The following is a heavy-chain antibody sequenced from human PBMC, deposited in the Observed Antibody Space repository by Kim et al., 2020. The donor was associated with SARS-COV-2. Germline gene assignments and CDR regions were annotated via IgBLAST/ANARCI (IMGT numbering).Heavy chain of an antibody. V-gene: IGHV3-23*01. J-gene: IGHJ3*02. Sequence: LSLTCAASGFTFGSYAMSWVRQAPGKGLEWVSTISGSGGSTYYADSVKGRFTISRDNSKNTLYLHMNSLRAEDTALFYCAKVRVANTIRDAFDIWGQ. CDR1: GFTFGSYA. CDR3: AKVRVANTIRDAFDI. D-gene: IGHD3-22*01. CDR2: ISGSGGST.